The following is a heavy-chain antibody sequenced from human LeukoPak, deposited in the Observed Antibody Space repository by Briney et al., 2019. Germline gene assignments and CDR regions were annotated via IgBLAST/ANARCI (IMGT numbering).Heavy chain of an antibody. V-gene: IGHV4-34*01. CDR2: INHSGST. CDR3: ARGSVVGATHPANFDY. D-gene: IGHD1-26*01. Sequence: SETLSLTCAVYGGSFSGYYWSWIRQPPGKGLEWIGEINHSGSTNYNPSLKSRVTISVDTSKNQFSLKLSSVTAADTAVYYCARGSVVGATHPANFDYWGQGTLVTVSS. CDR1: GGSFSGYY. J-gene: IGHJ4*02.